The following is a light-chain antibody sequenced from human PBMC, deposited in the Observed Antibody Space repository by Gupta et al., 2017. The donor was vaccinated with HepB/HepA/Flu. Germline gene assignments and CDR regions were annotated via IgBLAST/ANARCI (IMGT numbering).Light chain of an antibody. J-gene: IGKJ2*01. Sequence: DIQLTQSPSSVSASVGDRVTITCRPSQSVSKWLAWYQQKPGSAPKFLIYSATILQAGVPSRFSGSGSGRDFSLTISSLQAEDVATYYCQQCNFSPYTFGRGTKVERK. CDR1: QSVSKW. CDR3: QQCNFSPYT. CDR2: SAT. V-gene: IGKV1-12*02.